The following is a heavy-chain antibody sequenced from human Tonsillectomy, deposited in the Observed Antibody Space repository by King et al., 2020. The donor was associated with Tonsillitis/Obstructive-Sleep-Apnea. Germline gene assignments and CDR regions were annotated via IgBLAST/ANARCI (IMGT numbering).Heavy chain of an antibody. CDR3: ARDPPDYSNYPNYYCDY. Sequence: VQLVESGGGVVQPGRSLRLSCAASGFTFSRYALHWVRQAPGKGLEWVAVISYDGSNKYYADSVKGRFTISRDNSKNTLYLQMNSLRAEDTAVYYCARDPPDYSNYPNYYCDYWGQGTLVTVSS. J-gene: IGHJ4*02. CDR2: ISYDGSNK. V-gene: IGHV3-30*01. D-gene: IGHD4-11*01. CDR1: GFTFSRYA.